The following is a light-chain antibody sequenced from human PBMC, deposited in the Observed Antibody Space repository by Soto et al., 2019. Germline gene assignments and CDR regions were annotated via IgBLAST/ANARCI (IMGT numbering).Light chain of an antibody. V-gene: IGLV1-40*01. Sequence: QAVVTQPPSVSGAPGQRITISCTGSSSNIGAGYDVHWYQQIPGTAPKLLIYGNNNRPSGVPDRISASKSGTSASLAITGLQADDEADYYCQSYDSSLSGWVFGGGTKVTVL. CDR1: SSNIGAGYD. CDR2: GNN. J-gene: IGLJ3*02. CDR3: QSYDSSLSGWV.